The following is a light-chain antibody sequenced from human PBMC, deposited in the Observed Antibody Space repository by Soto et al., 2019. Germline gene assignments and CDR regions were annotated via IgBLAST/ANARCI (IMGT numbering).Light chain of an antibody. V-gene: IGLV2-23*01. J-gene: IGLJ1*01. Sequence: QSALTQPASASGSPGQSITISCTGTSSDVGAYSYVSWYQQHPGKAPKLMIYEGSKRPSGVSNRFSGSKSGNTASLTISGLQAEDEADYYCCSYAGSSISYVFGTGTKVTVL. CDR1: SSDVGAYSY. CDR3: CSYAGSSISYV. CDR2: EGS.